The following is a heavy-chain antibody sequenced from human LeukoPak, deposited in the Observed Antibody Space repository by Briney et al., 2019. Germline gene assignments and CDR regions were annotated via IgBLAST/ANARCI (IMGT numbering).Heavy chain of an antibody. CDR1: GGSISSGSYY. V-gene: IGHV4-39*07. D-gene: IGHD6-13*01. CDR2: IYYSGST. Sequence: PSETLFLTCTVSGGSISSGSYYWGWIRQPPGKGLEWIGNIYYSGSTYYNPSLKSRVTISVDMSKNQFSLKLSSVTAADTAVYYCARFGQQLSYWGQGTLVTVSS. J-gene: IGHJ4*02. CDR3: ARFGQQLSY.